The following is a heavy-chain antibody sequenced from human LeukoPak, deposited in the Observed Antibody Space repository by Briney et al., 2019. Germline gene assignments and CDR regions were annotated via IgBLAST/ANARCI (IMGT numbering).Heavy chain of an antibody. V-gene: IGHV4-59*08. Sequence: SETLSPTCTVSGGSISSSSWSWSWQPPGRGGEWVGYIYYNGRTSYNPSLKLRVTVTDDPSKNQLSLKLSSVTAADTAVYYCARVRVAAAGAYYFDNWGQGTLVTVSS. J-gene: IGHJ4*02. CDR2: IYYNGRT. D-gene: IGHD6-13*01. CDR3: ARVRVAAAGAYYFDN. CDR1: GGSISSSS.